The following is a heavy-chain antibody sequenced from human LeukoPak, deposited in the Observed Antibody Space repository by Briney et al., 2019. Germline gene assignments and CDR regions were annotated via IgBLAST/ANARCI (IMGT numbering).Heavy chain of an antibody. CDR3: ARQAVGFGEFHFDY. D-gene: IGHD3-10*01. Sequence: PSETLSLTCTVSGGSISSSSYYWGWIRQPPGKGLEWIGSMYYSGNTHYNPSLKSRVTISVDTSKNQFSLKLSSVTAADTAVYYCARQAVGFGEFHFDYWGQGTLVTVSS. V-gene: IGHV4-39*01. CDR2: MYYSGNT. CDR1: GGSISSSSYY. J-gene: IGHJ4*02.